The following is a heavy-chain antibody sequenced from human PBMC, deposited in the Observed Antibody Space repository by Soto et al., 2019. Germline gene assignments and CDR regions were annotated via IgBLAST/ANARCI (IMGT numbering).Heavy chain of an antibody. CDR1: GFTVNNSW. J-gene: IGHJ5*02. CDR2: IRSKTDGGTT. V-gene: IGHV3-15*01. Sequence: PGGSLRLSFAVSGFTVNNSWVSWVLQTPGKGLEWVARIRSKTDGGTTDYAAPVKGRFTISRDDSKNTLYLQMNSLKTEDTAVYFCAALRRYLAGFDPWGQGTLVTVSS. CDR3: AALRRYLAGFDP. D-gene: IGHD6-13*01.